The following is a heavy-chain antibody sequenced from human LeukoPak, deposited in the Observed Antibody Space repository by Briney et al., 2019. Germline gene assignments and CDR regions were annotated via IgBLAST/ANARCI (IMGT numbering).Heavy chain of an antibody. J-gene: IGHJ6*03. V-gene: IGHV4-39*01. Sequence: SETLSLTCTVSGGSISSTSYYWGWIRQPPGKGLEWIGSIYYSGSTYYNPSLKSRVTISVDTSKNQFSLKLSSVTAADTAVYYCARQLLYSRGYMGVWGKGTTVTVSS. CDR2: IYYSGST. D-gene: IGHD6-13*01. CDR3: ARQLLYSRGYMGV. CDR1: GGSISSTSYY.